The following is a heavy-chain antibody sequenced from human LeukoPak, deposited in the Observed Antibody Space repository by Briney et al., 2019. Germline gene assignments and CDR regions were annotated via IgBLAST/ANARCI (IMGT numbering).Heavy chain of an antibody. D-gene: IGHD2-2*01. V-gene: IGHV1-18*04. CDR2: ISAYNGNT. Sequence: ASVKVSCKASGYTFTSYGISWVRQAPGQGLEWMGWISAYNGNTNYAQKLQGRVTMTTDTSTSTAYMELRSLRSDDTAVYYCARAGYCSSTSCYPYYYYYYGMDAWGKGTTVTVSS. CDR3: ARAGYCSSTSCYPYYYYYYGMDA. J-gene: IGHJ6*04. CDR1: GYTFTSYG.